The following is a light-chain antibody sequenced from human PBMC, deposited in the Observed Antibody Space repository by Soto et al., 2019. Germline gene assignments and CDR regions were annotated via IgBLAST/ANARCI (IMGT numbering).Light chain of an antibody. CDR2: GAS. Sequence: ENVLTQSPGTLSLSPGERATLSCRASQSVSSSYLAWYQQKPGQAPRLLIYGASSRATGIPDRFSGSGSGTDFTLTISRLEPGDFAVYYCKQYGPSPMYTFGQGTKLEIK. CDR1: QSVSSSY. V-gene: IGKV3-20*01. CDR3: KQYGPSPMYT. J-gene: IGKJ2*01.